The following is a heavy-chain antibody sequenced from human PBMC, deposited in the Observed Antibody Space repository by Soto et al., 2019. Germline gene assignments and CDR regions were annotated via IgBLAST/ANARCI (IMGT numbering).Heavy chain of an antibody. CDR1: GGSFGGYY. J-gene: IGHJ6*03. CDR3: ARGRVTYDFWSGYANRIQSYYMDV. CDR2: INHSGST. V-gene: IGHV4-34*01. D-gene: IGHD3-3*01. Sequence: SETLSLTCAVYGGSFGGYYWSWIRQPPGKGLEWIGEINHSGSTNYNPSLKSRVTISVDTSKNQFSLKLSSVTAADTAVYYCARGRVTYDFWSGYANRIQSYYMDVSGRGSTVTVSS.